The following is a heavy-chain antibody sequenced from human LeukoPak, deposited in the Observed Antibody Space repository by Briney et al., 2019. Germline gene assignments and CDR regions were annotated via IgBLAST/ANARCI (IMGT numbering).Heavy chain of an antibody. CDR2: IYYSGST. D-gene: IGHD3-10*01. CDR3: ARYRFYGSGSSFDY. CDR1: GGSISSYY. Sequence: SETLSLTCTVSGGSISSYYWSWIRQHPGKGLEWIGYIYYSGSTYYNPSLKSRVTISVDTSKNQFSLKLSSVTAADAAVYYCARYRFYGSGSSFDYWGQGTLVTVSS. J-gene: IGHJ4*02. V-gene: IGHV4-59*06.